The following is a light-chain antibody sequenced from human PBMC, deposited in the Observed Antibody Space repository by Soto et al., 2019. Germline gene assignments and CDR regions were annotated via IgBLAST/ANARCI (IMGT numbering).Light chain of an antibody. V-gene: IGKV1-5*03. CDR2: RAS. Sequence: DIQMTQSPSTLSASVGDRVTITCRASQSIRNWLAWYQQKPGTAPKLLIYRASSLETWGPSRFSGSGSGTDFPLPITSLQPDDFATYYCQQYDSYPWTFGQGTKVDIK. CDR3: QQYDSYPWT. J-gene: IGKJ1*01. CDR1: QSIRNW.